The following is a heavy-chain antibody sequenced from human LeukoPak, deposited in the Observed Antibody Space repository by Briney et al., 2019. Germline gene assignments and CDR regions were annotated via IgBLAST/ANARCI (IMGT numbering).Heavy chain of an antibody. J-gene: IGHJ4*02. CDR3: AREKYYYDSSGYYYLCYDY. CDR1: GGSFSGYY. V-gene: IGHV4-34*01. D-gene: IGHD3-22*01. Sequence: PSETLSLTCAVYGGSFSGYYWSWIRQPPGKGLEWIGEINHSGSTNSNPSLKSRVTISVDTSKNQFFLKLSSVTAADTAVYYCAREKYYYDSSGYYYLCYDYWGQGTLVTVSS. CDR2: INHSGST.